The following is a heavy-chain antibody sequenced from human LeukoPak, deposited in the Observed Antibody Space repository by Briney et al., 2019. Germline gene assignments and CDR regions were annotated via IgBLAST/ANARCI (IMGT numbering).Heavy chain of an antibody. D-gene: IGHD3-22*01. CDR3: ASNYYDSSGYFI. CDR1: GFTFSSYE. Sequence: QPGGSLRLSCAASGFTFSSYEMNWVRQAPGKGLEWVSYISSSGSTIYYADSVKGRFTISRDNAKNSLYLQMNSLRAEDTAVYYCASNYYDSSGYFIWGQGTLVTVSS. V-gene: IGHV3-48*03. J-gene: IGHJ4*02. CDR2: ISSSGSTI.